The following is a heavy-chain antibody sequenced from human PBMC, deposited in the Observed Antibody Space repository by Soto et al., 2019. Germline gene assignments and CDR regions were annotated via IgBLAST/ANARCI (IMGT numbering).Heavy chain of an antibody. CDR3: ARENRRYYDILTGRILGEYYYYGMDV. Sequence: ASVKVSCKASGGTFSSYAINWVRQAPGQGLEWMGGIIPIFGTANYAQKFQGRVTITADESTSTAYMELSSLRSEDTAVYYCARENRRYYDILTGRILGEYYYYGMDVWGQGTTVTVS. D-gene: IGHD3-9*01. V-gene: IGHV1-69*13. CDR2: IIPIFGTA. J-gene: IGHJ6*02. CDR1: GGTFSSYA.